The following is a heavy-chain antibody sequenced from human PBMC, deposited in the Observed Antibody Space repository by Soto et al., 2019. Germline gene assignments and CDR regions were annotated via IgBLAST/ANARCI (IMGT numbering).Heavy chain of an antibody. CDR1: GVTFSTYA. V-gene: IGHV3-23*01. J-gene: IGHJ4*02. Sequence: PGGSLRLSCAASGVTFSTYAMSWVRQAPGKGLEWVSAISGSGGSTYYADSVKGRFTISRDNSKNTLYLQMNSLRAGDTAVYYCAKDLGELALYYWGQGTLVTVSS. CDR3: AKDLGELALYY. D-gene: IGHD3-10*01. CDR2: ISGSGGST.